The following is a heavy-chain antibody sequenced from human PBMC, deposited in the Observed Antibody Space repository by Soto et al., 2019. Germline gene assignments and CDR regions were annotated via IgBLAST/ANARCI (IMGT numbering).Heavy chain of an antibody. D-gene: IGHD6-6*01. CDR2: ISSSSSSTI. CDR3: ARDHKLFYGMDV. Sequence: GGSLRLSCAASGFTFSSYSMNWVRQAPGKGLEWVSYISSSSSSTIYYADSVKGRFTISRDNAKNSLYLQMNSLRDEDTAVYYCARDHKLFYGMDVWGQVTTVTVSS. CDR1: GFTFSSYS. J-gene: IGHJ6*02. V-gene: IGHV3-48*02.